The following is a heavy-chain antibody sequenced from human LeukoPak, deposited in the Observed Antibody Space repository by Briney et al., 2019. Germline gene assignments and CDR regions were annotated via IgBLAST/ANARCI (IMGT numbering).Heavy chain of an antibody. CDR1: GGSISSSSYY. D-gene: IGHD2-2*01. J-gene: IGHJ4*02. CDR3: ARDTGPARYFDY. CDR2: IYTSGST. Sequence: SETLSLTCTVSGGSISSSSYYWSWIRQPAGKGLEWIGRIYTSGSTNYNPSLKSRVTMSVDTSKNQFSLKLSSVTAADTAVYYCARDTGPARYFDYWGQGTLVTVSS. V-gene: IGHV4-61*02.